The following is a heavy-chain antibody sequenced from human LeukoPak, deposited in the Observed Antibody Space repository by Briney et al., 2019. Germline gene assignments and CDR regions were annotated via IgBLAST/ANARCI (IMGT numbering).Heavy chain of an antibody. CDR2: IVVSSGNT. V-gene: IGHV1-58*02. J-gene: IGHJ4*02. Sequence: SGKVSCKASGFTFTSSAMRWVRQGRGPRHEWKGWIVVSSGNTKYEQKVHERVTITRDRSTTTTYMELSRLSSEDTAADYYYAGWVCSGGSCYYYFDYWGGGTRVSVS. CDR1: GFTFTSSA. CDR3: YAGWVCSGGSCYYYFDY. D-gene: IGHD2-15*01.